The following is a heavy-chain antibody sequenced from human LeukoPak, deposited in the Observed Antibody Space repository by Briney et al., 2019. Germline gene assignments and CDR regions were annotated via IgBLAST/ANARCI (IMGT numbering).Heavy chain of an antibody. CDR3: ARGAPADY. V-gene: IGHV3-30-3*01. CDR1: GFTFSNYA. CDR2: MSYDGSNK. J-gene: IGHJ4*02. Sequence: PGGSLRLSCAASGFTFSNYAMHWVRQAPGKGLEWVAVMSYDGSNKYYADSVKGRFTISRDNSKNTLYLQMNSLRAEDTAVYYCARGAPADYWGQGTLVTVSS.